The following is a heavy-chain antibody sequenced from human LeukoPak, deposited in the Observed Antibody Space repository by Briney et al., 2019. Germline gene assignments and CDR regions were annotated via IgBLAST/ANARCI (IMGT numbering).Heavy chain of an antibody. D-gene: IGHD6-19*01. J-gene: IGHJ5*02. CDR2: ISSSGSTI. V-gene: IGHV3-48*03. CDR1: GFTFSSYE. CDR3: ARELSSGWYGGAYNWFDP. Sequence: GGSLRLSCAASGFTFSSYEMNWVRQAPGKGLEWVSYISSSGSTIYYADSVKGRFTISRDNAKNSLYLQMNSLRAEDTAVYYSARELSSGWYGGAYNWFDPWGQGTLVTVSS.